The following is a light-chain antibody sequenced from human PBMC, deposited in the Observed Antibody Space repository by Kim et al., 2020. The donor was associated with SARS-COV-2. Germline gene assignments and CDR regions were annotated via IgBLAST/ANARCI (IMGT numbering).Light chain of an antibody. CDR3: NSRDTNDNVV. V-gene: IGLV3-19*01. CDR2: GKN. Sequence: SSELSQDPAVSVALGQTVRLTCQGDSLRSYYATWYQQKPGQAPILVIYGKNNRPSGIPDRFSGFSSGNTASLTITGTQAGDEADNYCNSRDTNDNVVFGG. J-gene: IGLJ2*01. CDR1: SLRSYY.